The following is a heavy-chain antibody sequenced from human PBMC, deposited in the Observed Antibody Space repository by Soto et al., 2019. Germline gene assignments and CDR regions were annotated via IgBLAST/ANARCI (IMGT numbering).Heavy chain of an antibody. V-gene: IGHV1-46*01. J-gene: IGHJ4*02. D-gene: IGHD2-15*01. Sequence: ASVKVSCKASGYTFSNYYMHWVRQVPGQGLEWMGTINPSGGSTSYAQKFQGRINLTRKTSTGTVYMELRSLKSEDTAVYYCARGNFVVVVVTQGSYFDYWGQGTLVTVS. CDR1: GYTFSNYY. CDR3: ARGNFVVVVVTQGSYFDY. CDR2: INPSGGST.